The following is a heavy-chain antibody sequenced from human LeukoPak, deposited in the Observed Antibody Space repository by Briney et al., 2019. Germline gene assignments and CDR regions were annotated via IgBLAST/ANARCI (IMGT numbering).Heavy chain of an antibody. CDR1: GFTFSSYW. V-gene: IGHV4-39*07. D-gene: IGHD3-10*01. Sequence: PGGSLRLSCAASGFTFSSYWMSWIRQPPGKGLEWIGSIYYSGSTYYNPSLKSRVTISVDTSKNQVSLKLSSVTAADTAVYYCARDPPFRVGMDVWGQGTTVTVSS. J-gene: IGHJ6*02. CDR2: IYYSGST. CDR3: ARDPPFRVGMDV.